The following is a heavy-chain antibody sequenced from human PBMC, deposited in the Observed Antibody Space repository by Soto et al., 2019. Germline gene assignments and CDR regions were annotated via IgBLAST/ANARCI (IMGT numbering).Heavy chain of an antibody. D-gene: IGHD6-19*01. CDR1: GGSISTYY. CDR3: ARETVAGTDNWFDP. V-gene: IGHV4-4*07. J-gene: IGHJ5*02. Sequence: SETLSLTCTVSGGSISTYYWNWIRQPAGKRLEWLGRIYTSGYTKYNPSLKSRVTMSLDTSKRQFSLKLSSVTAADTAVYYWARETVAGTDNWFDPWGQGILVTVSS. CDR2: IYTSGYT.